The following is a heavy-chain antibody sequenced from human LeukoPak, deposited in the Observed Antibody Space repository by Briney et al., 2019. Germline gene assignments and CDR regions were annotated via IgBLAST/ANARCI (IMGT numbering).Heavy chain of an antibody. CDR1: GFTFSSFG. D-gene: IGHD6-19*01. J-gene: IGHJ4*02. V-gene: IGHV3-30*18. CDR2: ISYDGSAG. Sequence: GGSLRLSCAASGFTFSSFGIHWVRHAPGKGPEWVALISYDGSAGYYADSVRGRFTVSRDNSKTTVYLQMTRLRPEDTAVYHCAKDQSRAVTGTWDFWGQGTLVTVSS. CDR3: AKDQSRAVTGTWDF.